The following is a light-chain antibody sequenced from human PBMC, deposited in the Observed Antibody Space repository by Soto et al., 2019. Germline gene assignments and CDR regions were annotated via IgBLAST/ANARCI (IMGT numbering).Light chain of an antibody. Sequence: QSVLTQPASVSGSPGQSITISCTGTSADIGSYNRVSWYQQHPGKAPKLIIYEVTDRPSGVSNRFSGSKSGNTASLTISGLQPEDEAEYYCSSYTNINTRACVFGTGTKVTVL. J-gene: IGLJ1*01. CDR3: SSYTNINTRACV. CDR1: SADIGSYNR. CDR2: EVT. V-gene: IGLV2-14*01.